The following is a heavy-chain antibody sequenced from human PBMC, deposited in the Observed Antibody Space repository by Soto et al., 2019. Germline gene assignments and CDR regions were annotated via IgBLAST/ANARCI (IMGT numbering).Heavy chain of an antibody. CDR3: TRSDYGDAPGY. J-gene: IGHJ4*02. D-gene: IGHD4-17*01. CDR1: GFPFYFYG. Sequence: GGSLRLSCATSGFPFYFYGMTWVRQAPGKGLEWVSSITSNGNFLYYADAVRGRFSISRDNPKTSVSLEMNNLRAEDTAVYYCTRSDYGDAPGYWGQGTLVTVSS. CDR2: ITSNGNFL. V-gene: IGHV3-21*01.